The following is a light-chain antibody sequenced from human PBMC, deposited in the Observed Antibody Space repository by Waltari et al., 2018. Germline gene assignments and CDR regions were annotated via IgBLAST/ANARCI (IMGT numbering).Light chain of an antibody. Sequence: IVLTQSPGTLSLSPGERATLSCRASQGVSRSLAWYQKKPGQAPKLLIYVASTRATGIPYRFTGSVSVTYFSLTISSLQPEDFAIYFCQHYVRLPATFGQGTKVEIK. V-gene: IGKV3-20*01. CDR3: QHYVRLPAT. J-gene: IGKJ1*01. CDR1: QGVSRS. CDR2: VAS.